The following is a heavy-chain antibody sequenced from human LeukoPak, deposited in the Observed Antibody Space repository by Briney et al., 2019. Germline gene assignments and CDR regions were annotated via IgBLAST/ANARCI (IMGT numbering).Heavy chain of an antibody. CDR1: GYTFTSYG. CDR3: ARAGVWDYSDTSGYHNGAFDI. Sequence: ASVKVSCKASGYTFTSYGISWVRQAPGQGLEWMGWISAYNGNTNYAQKLQGRVTMTRDTSISTAYMELSRLRSDDTTLYYCARAGVWDYSDTSGYHNGAFDIWGQGTMVTVSS. D-gene: IGHD3-22*01. J-gene: IGHJ3*02. V-gene: IGHV1-18*01. CDR2: ISAYNGNT.